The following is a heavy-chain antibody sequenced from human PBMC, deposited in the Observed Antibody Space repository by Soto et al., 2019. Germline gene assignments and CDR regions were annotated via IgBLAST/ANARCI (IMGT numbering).Heavy chain of an antibody. D-gene: IGHD2-2*01. J-gene: IGHJ5*02. CDR2: ISAYNGNT. Sequence: KVSCKPSGYTFSSYGISCVPQASGQGLEWMGWISAYNGNTNYAQKLQGRVTMTTDTSTSTAYMELRSLRSDDTAVYYCAREQLPGTAWFDPWGQGTLVTVSS. V-gene: IGHV1-18*01. CDR1: GYTFSSYG. CDR3: AREQLPGTAWFDP.